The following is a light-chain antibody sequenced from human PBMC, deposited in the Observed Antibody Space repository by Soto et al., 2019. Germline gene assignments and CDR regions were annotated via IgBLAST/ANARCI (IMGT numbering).Light chain of an antibody. Sequence: QSVLTQPPSVSGAPGQRVTISCTGSSSNIGAGYDVHWYRRLPGRAPTLLIYTNNNRASGIPARFSASKSGTSASLAITGLQAEDEAEYFCQSYDDSLSASRIFGGGTKLTVL. CDR1: SSNIGAGYD. V-gene: IGLV1-40*01. CDR2: TNN. CDR3: QSYDDSLSASRI. J-gene: IGLJ2*01.